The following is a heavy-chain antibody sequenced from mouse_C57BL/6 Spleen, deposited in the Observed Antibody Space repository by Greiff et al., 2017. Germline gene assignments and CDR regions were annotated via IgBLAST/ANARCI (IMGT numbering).Heavy chain of an antibody. V-gene: IGHV1-76*01. J-gene: IGHJ3*01. D-gene: IGHD4-1*01. CDR1: GYTFTDYY. Sequence: QVQLQQSGAELVRPGASVKLSCKASGYTFTDYYINWVKQRPGQGLEWIARIYPGSGNTYYNEKFKGKATLTAEKSSSTAYMQLSSLTSEDSAVYFCARSPDNWEGWFAYWGQGTLVTVSA. CDR3: ARSPDNWEGWFAY. CDR2: IYPGSGNT.